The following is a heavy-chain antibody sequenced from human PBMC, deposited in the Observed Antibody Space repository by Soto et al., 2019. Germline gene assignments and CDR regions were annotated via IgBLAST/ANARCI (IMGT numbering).Heavy chain of an antibody. V-gene: IGHV4-59*01. CDR1: GGSISSYY. CDR2: IYYSGST. J-gene: IGHJ6*02. Sequence: SETLSLTCTVSGGSISSYYWSWIRQPPGKGLEWIGYIYYSGSTNYNPSLKSRVTISVDTSKNQFSLKLSSVTAADTAVYYCARGAYSSSSSHYYYYGMDVWGQGTTVTVSS. D-gene: IGHD6-6*01. CDR3: ARGAYSSSSSHYYYYGMDV.